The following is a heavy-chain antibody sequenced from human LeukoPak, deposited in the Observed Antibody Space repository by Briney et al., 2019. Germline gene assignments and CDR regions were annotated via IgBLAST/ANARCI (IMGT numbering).Heavy chain of an antibody. J-gene: IGHJ4*02. V-gene: IGHV3-64*01. CDR3: ARLSGWYWFDN. Sequence: PGGSLRLSCAASGYTFRSYAMQWVRQAPGKGLEYVSAISSDGRITHYANSVKGRFTISRDNSKSILYLQMGSLRVDDMAMYYCARLSGWYWFDNWGQGTPVTVSS. CDR2: ISSDGRIT. D-gene: IGHD6-19*01. CDR1: GYTFRSYA.